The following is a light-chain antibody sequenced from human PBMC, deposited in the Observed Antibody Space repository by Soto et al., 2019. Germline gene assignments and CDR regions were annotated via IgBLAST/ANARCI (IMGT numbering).Light chain of an antibody. CDR1: QSVGSD. V-gene: IGKV3-15*01. CDR3: QQYAGSPRT. CDR2: GAS. J-gene: IGKJ1*01. Sequence: EIVMTQSPATLSVSPGERATLSCRASQSVGSDLAWYQQKPGQAPRLLIYGASTRATGIPARFSGSGSGTDFTLTINRVEPEDFAVYFCQQYAGSPRTFGQGTKVDIK.